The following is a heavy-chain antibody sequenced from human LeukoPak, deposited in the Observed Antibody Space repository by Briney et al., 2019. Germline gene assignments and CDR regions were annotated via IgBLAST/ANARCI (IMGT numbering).Heavy chain of an antibody. CDR3: AREDRYTSGSFDY. J-gene: IGHJ4*02. CDR1: GFTVSSNY. V-gene: IGHV3-66*02. D-gene: IGHD6-19*01. Sequence: GGSLRLSCAASGFTVSSNYMSWVRQAPGKGLEWVSVVYSGGSTYYADSVKGRFTISRDNSKNTMYLQMNSLRPEDTAVYYCAREDRYTSGSFDYWGQGTLVTVSS. CDR2: VYSGGST.